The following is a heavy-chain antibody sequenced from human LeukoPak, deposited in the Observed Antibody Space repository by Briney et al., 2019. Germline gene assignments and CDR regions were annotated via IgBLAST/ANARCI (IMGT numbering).Heavy chain of an antibody. D-gene: IGHD5-12*01. Sequence: GGSLRLSCAASGFTFSSYSMNWVRQAPGKGLEWVSSISSSSSYIYYADSVKGRFTISRDNAKNSLYLQMNSLRAEDTAVFYCATIVATLEIDYWGQGTLVTVSS. J-gene: IGHJ4*02. CDR3: ATIVATLEIDY. V-gene: IGHV3-21*01. CDR1: GFTFSSYS. CDR2: ISSSSSYI.